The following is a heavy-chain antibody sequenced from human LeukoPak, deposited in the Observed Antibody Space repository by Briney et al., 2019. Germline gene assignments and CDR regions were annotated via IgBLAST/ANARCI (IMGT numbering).Heavy chain of an antibody. CDR1: GLSISSGRF. Sequence: SEALSLTCSVSGLSISSGRFWVWIRQPPGKGLEWLATVYESGTPFYNPSLKSRLTISVDSPRNQFSLRLTSLTAADSAVYFCARGPLLGDDYDPPFRYWGQGTLVTVSS. CDR3: ARGPLLGDDYDPPFRY. D-gene: IGHD4/OR15-4a*01. CDR2: VYESGTP. V-gene: IGHV4-38-2*02. J-gene: IGHJ4*02.